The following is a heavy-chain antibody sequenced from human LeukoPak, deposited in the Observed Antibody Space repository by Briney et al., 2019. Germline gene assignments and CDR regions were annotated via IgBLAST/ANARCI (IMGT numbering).Heavy chain of an antibody. J-gene: IGHJ4*02. CDR3: ARQRYSSSPYFDY. CDR2: IYHSGST. V-gene: IGHV4-38-2*02. CDR1: GYSISSGYY. D-gene: IGHD6-13*01. Sequence: PSETLSLTCTVSGYSISSGYYWGWIRQPPGKGLEWIGSIYHSGSTYYNPSLKSRVTISVDTSKNQFSLKLSSVTAADTAVYYCARQRYSSSPYFDYWGQGTLVTVSS.